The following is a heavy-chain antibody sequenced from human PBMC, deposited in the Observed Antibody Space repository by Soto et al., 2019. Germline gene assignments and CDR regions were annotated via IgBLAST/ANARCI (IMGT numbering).Heavy chain of an antibody. V-gene: IGHV1-58*01. Sequence: SVKVSCKASGFTFFSSALQWVREARGQRLEWIGWILVGTGNTNYAHKFKDIVTITSDMSTSTAYMELSSLRSEDTAVYYCAADPYCGGDCYFDYWGQGTLVPVSS. D-gene: IGHD2-21*02. CDR2: ILVGTGNT. CDR3: AADPYCGGDCYFDY. CDR1: GFTFFSSA. J-gene: IGHJ4*02.